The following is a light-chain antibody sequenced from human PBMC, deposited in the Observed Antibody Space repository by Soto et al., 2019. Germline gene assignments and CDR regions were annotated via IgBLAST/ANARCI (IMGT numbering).Light chain of an antibody. CDR2: GAS. CDR1: QAINKY. CDR3: QQSYTTPGT. V-gene: IGKV1-39*01. Sequence: DIQMTQSPSSLPASVGDSVTITCRASQAINKYLNWYQHKAGQAPKLLIYGASSLHKGVPARFRGSGAGTFFALTISSLQREDFATYYCQQSYTTPGTFGRGTTVEIK. J-gene: IGKJ1*01.